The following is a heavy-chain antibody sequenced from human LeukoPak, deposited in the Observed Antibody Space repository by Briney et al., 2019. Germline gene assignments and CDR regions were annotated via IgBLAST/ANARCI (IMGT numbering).Heavy chain of an antibody. V-gene: IGHV4-59*08. J-gene: IGHJ6*02. CDR2: IYYSGST. CDR1: GGSISSYY. Sequence: SETLSLTCTVSGGSISSYYWSWIRQPPGKGLEWIGYIYYSGSTNYNPSLKSRVTISVDTSKNQLSLKLSSVTAADTAVYYCAGVSSWYSYGMDVWGQGTTVTVSS. D-gene: IGHD6-13*01. CDR3: AGVSSWYSYGMDV.